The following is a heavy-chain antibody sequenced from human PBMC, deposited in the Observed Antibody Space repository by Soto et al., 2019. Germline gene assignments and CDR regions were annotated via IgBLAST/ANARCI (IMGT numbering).Heavy chain of an antibody. D-gene: IGHD1-26*01. CDR1: VYTFTCYY. CDR3: ARPPPGAVGATRPWFDH. V-gene: IGHV1-2*02. J-gene: IGHJ5*02. CDR2: INPNSGGT. Sequence: XSVKFSCKASVYTFTCYYMHWVRQAPGQGLEWMGWINPNSGGTNYAQKFQGRVTMTRDTSISTAYMELSRLRSDDTAVYYCARPPPGAVGATRPWFDHWGQGTLVTVSS.